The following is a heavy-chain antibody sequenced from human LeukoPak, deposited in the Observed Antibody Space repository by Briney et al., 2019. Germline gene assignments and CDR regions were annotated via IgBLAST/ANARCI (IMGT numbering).Heavy chain of an antibody. D-gene: IGHD6-13*01. CDR2: ISYDGSNK. J-gene: IGHJ4*02. CDR1: GFTFSSYG. V-gene: IGHV3-30*18. CDR3: AKDGAGEAAAAGDY. Sequence: GRSLRLSCAASGFTFSSYGMHWVRQAPGNGLEWVAVISYDGSNKYYADSGEGRFTISRDNSKNTLYLQMNSLRAEDTAVYYCAKDGAGEAAAAGDYWGQGTLVTVSS.